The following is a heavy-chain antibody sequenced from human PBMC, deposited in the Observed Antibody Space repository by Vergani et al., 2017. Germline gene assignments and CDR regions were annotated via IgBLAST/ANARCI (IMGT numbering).Heavy chain of an antibody. V-gene: IGHV1-18*01. CDR2: ISAYNGDT. CDR3: ARDKSYAPRDYYYYGMDV. CDR1: GYTFTNYG. Sequence: QVQLVQSGAEVKKPGASVKVSCKTSGYTFTNYGISWVRQAPGQGLEWMGWISAYNGDTKYAQKLQGRVTMTRDTSTSTGYMELRSLRSDDTAVYYCARDKSYAPRDYYYYGMDVWGQGTTVTVSS. J-gene: IGHJ6*02. D-gene: IGHD2-2*01.